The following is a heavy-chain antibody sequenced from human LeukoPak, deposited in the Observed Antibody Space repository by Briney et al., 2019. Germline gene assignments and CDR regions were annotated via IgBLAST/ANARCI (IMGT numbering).Heavy chain of an antibody. D-gene: IGHD2-2*01. CDR3: ARDQIVVVPAADYYYYYGMDV. CDR1: GFTVSSNY. J-gene: IGHJ6*02. Sequence: GGSLRLSCAASGFTVSSNYMSWVRQAPGKGLEWVSVIYSGGSTYYADSVRGRFTISRDNSKNTLYLQMNSLGAEDTAVYYCARDQIVVVPAADYYYYYGMDVWGQGTTVTVSS. V-gene: IGHV3-53*01. CDR2: IYSGGST.